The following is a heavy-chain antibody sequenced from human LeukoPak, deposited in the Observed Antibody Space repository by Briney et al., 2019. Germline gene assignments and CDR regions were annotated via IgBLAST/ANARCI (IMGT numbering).Heavy chain of an antibody. D-gene: IGHD2-2*01. CDR2: ISGSAGST. Sequence: GGSLRFSCPASGFTFSSYAMSWVRQAPGKGLEWVSAISGSAGSTYYADSVKGRCTISRDNSKITLYLQMNSLRAEDTAVYYCAKEIFSVVVKDDFQHWGQGTLVTVSS. V-gene: IGHV3-23*01. J-gene: IGHJ1*01. CDR1: GFTFSSYA. CDR3: AKEIFSVVVKDDFQH.